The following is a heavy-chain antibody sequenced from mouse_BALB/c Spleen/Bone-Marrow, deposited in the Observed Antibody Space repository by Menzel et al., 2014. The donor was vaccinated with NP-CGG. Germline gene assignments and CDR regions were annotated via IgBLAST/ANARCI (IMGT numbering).Heavy chain of an antibody. CDR2: IYPSDSYT. Sequence: AELVRPGASVKLSCKASGYTFTSYWINWVKQGPGQGLEWIGNIYPSDSYTNYNQKFKDKATLTVDKSSSTAYMQLGSPTSEDSAVYYCTRSGGYYFDYWGQGTTLTVSS. CDR1: GYTFTSYW. V-gene: IGHV1-69*02. CDR3: TRSGGYYFDY. J-gene: IGHJ2*01.